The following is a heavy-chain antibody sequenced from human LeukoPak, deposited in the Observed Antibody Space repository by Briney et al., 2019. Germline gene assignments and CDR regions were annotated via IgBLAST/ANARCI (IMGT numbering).Heavy chain of an antibody. CDR1: GGSIMSSSYN. CDR2: IFHGGAT. V-gene: IGHV4-39*01. J-gene: IGHJ5*02. D-gene: IGHD3-9*01. Sequence: SETLSLTCTVAGGSIMSSSYNWAWVRQPPGKGLEWIATIFHGGATYYNPSLQSRVAISVDTSKNQFSLKLNSVTAADTAVYYCARHPTGYPNWFDPWGQGTLVSVSS. CDR3: ARHPTGYPNWFDP.